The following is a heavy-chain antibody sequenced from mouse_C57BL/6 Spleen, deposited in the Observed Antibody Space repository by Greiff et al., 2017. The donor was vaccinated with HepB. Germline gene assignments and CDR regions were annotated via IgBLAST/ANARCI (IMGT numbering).Heavy chain of an antibody. CDR1: GYTFTSYW. CDR2: INPSSGYI. Sequence: VKLQESGAELAKPGASVKLSCKASGYTFTSYWMHWVNQRPGQGLEWIGYINPSSGYIKYNQKFKDKATLTADTSSSTAYMQLSSLTYEDSAVYYCESAGPGWAYDGFDYWGQGTLVTVSA. D-gene: IGHD6-5*01. J-gene: IGHJ3*01. V-gene: IGHV1-7*01. CDR3: ESAGPGWAYDGFDY.